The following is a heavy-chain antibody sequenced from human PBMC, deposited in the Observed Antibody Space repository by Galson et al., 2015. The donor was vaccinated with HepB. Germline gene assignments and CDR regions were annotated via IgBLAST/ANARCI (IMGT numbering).Heavy chain of an antibody. Sequence: SLRLSCAASGFTFSRYRMNWVRQAPGKGLEWVSSISSDSSVIYYVDSVKARLSISRDNAKNSLYLQINNLRVEDTATYYCARVYLAPAGMLYHAMDVWGQGTTVTVSS. D-gene: IGHD6-19*01. CDR3: ARVYLAPAGMLYHAMDV. J-gene: IGHJ6*02. V-gene: IGHV3-21*04. CDR1: GFTFSRYR. CDR2: ISSDSSVI.